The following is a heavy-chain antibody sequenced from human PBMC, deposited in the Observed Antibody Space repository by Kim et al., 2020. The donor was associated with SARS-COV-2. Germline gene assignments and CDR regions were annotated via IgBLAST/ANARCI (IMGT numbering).Heavy chain of an antibody. CDR3: ARVGDGYNWDYFDY. Sequence: ADSVQGRFTISRDNSQNTLYLQMNSLRAEDTAVYYCARVGDGYNWDYFDYWGQGTLVTVSS. V-gene: IGHV3-33*01. J-gene: IGHJ4*02. D-gene: IGHD5-12*01.